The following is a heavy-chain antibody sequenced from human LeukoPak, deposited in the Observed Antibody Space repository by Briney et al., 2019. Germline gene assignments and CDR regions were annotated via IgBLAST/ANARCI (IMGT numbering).Heavy chain of an antibody. V-gene: IGHV1-18*01. CDR3: AREPPPTASYDSSGYHSDAFDI. J-gene: IGHJ3*02. D-gene: IGHD3-22*01. CDR1: GYTFTTYG. Sequence: ASVKVSCKASGYTFTTYGINWVRQAPGQGLEWMGWISAYNGNTNYAQKFQGRVTMTRDTSISTAYMELSRLRSDDTAVYYCAREPPPTASYDSSGYHSDAFDIWGQGTMVTVSS. CDR2: ISAYNGNT.